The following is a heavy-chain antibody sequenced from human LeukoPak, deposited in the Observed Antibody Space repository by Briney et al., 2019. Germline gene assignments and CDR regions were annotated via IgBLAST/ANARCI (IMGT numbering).Heavy chain of an antibody. CDR3: ATSAHLRYFDWSSFDY. D-gene: IGHD3-9*01. CDR1: GYTFTSYG. J-gene: IGHJ4*02. Sequence: GASVKVSCKASGYTFTSYGISWVRQAPGQGLEWMGWISAYNGNTNYAQELQGRVTMTTDTSTSTAYMELRSLRSDDTAVYYCATSAHLRYFDWSSFDYWGQGTLVTVSS. V-gene: IGHV1-18*01. CDR2: ISAYNGNT.